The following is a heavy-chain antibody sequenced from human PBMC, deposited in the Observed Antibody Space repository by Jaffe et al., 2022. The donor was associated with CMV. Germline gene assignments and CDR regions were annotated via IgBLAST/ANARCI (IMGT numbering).Heavy chain of an antibody. CDR1: GFSLSNARMG. Sequence: QVTLKESGPVLVKPTETLTLTCTVSGFSLSNARMGVSWIRQPPGKALEWLAHIFSNDEKSYSTSLKSRLTISKDTSKSQVVLTMTNMDPVDTATYYCARQWMYGGRYYFDYWGQGTLVTVSS. J-gene: IGHJ4*02. CDR3: ARQWMYGGRYYFDY. CDR2: IFSNDEK. D-gene: IGHD3-10*02. V-gene: IGHV2-26*01.